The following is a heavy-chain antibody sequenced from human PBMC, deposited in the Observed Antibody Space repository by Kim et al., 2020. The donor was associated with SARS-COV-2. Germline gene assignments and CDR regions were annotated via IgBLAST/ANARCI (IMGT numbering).Heavy chain of an antibody. CDR1: GGSISSYY. V-gene: IGHV4-59*01. Sequence: SETLSLTCTVSGGSISSYYWSWIRQPPGKGLEWIGYIYYSGSTNYNPSLKSRVTISVDTSKNQFSLKLSSVTAADTAVYYCARAVSGWYPSYYYYGMDVWGQGTTVTVSS. CDR2: IYYSGST. D-gene: IGHD6-19*01. CDR3: ARAVSGWYPSYYYYGMDV. J-gene: IGHJ6*02.